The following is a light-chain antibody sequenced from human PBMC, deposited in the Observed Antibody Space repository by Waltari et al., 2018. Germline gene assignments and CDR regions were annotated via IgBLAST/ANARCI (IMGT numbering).Light chain of an antibody. CDR2: QDS. CDR1: QLGDKS. CDR3: QAWDRSLAV. V-gene: IGLV3-1*01. J-gene: IGLJ1*01. Sequence: SYELTQPPSVSVSPGQTATITRSGEQLGDKSACWYQQRPGQSPVVVIYQDSKRPSGIPERFSGSTSGNSATLTISGTQAMDEADYYCQAWDRSLAVFGPGTKVSVL.